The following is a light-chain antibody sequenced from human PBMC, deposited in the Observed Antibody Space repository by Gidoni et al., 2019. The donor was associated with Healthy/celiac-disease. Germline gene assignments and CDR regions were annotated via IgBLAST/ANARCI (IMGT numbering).Light chain of an antibody. CDR1: HSVSSN. Sequence: ELLMTQSPATLSVSPVERATISCRASHSVSSNLAWYQQKPGQAPRLLIYGASTRATGIPARFSSSGSGTEFTLTISSLQSEDFAVYYCQQYNNWPPRTFGQGTKVEIK. CDR3: QQYNNWPPRT. V-gene: IGKV3-15*01. CDR2: GAS. J-gene: IGKJ1*01.